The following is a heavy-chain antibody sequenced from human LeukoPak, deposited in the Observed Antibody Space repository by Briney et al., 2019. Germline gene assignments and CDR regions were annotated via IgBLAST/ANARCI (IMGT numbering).Heavy chain of an antibody. D-gene: IGHD1-1*01. V-gene: IGHV3-48*01. CDR2: INSGSSTI. CDR3: ARVLLERPGIDSFDI. Sequence: GGSLRLSCGASGFTLSSYSMEWVRQAPGKGLEWVSHINSGSSTIYYADSVKGRFTISRDNAGNSLYLQMNSLRVEDTAVYYCARVLLERPGIDSFDIWGQGTMVTVSS. J-gene: IGHJ3*02. CDR1: GFTLSSYS.